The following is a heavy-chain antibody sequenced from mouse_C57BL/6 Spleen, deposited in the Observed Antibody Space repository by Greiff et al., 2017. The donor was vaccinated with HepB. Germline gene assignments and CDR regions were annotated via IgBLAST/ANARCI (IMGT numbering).Heavy chain of an antibody. V-gene: IGHV7-3*01. Sequence: EVHLVESGGGLVQPGGSLSLSCAASGFTFTDYYMSWVRQPPGKALEWLGFIRNKANGYTTEYSASVKGRFTISRDNSQSILYLQMNALRAEDSATYYCARYDSYYYYAMDYWGQGTSVTVSS. CDR2: IRNKANGYTT. J-gene: IGHJ4*01. CDR1: GFTFTDYY. CDR3: ARYDSYYYYAMDY. D-gene: IGHD1-1*01.